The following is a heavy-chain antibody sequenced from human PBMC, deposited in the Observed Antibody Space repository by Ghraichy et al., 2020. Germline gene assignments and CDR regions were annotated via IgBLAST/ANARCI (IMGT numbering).Heavy chain of an antibody. D-gene: IGHD1-26*01. Sequence: SETLSLTCTVSGGSISSSSYYWGWIRQPPGKGLEWVGTICYGGSTYFNPSLRSRVTISVDTSKNQFSLKLSSVTAADTAVYYCARDWYSGSVPLDYWGQGTLVTVSS. CDR2: ICYGGST. CDR3: ARDWYSGSVPLDY. V-gene: IGHV4-39*02. CDR1: GGSISSSSYY. J-gene: IGHJ4*02.